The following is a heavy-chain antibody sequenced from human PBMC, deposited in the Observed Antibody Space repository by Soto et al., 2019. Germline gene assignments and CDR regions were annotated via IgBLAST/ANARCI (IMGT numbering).Heavy chain of an antibody. Sequence: GESLKISCKGSGYSFTSYWISWVRQMPGKGLEWMGRIDPSDSYTNYSPSFQGHVTISADKSISTAYLQWSSLKASDTAMYYCARLMGYCSSTSCLYYYYYGMDVWGQGXTVTVYS. CDR3: ARLMGYCSSTSCLYYYYYGMDV. V-gene: IGHV5-10-1*01. D-gene: IGHD2-2*01. CDR2: IDPSDSYT. J-gene: IGHJ6*02. CDR1: GYSFTSYW.